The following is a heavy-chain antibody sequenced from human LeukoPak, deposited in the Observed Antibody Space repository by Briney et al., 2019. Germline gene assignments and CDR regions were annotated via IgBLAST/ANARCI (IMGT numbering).Heavy chain of an antibody. CDR1: GYTFTSYY. CDR2: INPSGGST. CDR3: ARGQDIVLMVYATHLYFDY. Sequence: GASVKVSCKASGYTFTSYYMHWVRQAPGQGLEWMGIINPSGGSTSYAQKFQGRVTMTRDTSTSTVYMELSSLRSEDTAVYYCARGQDIVLMVYATHLYFDYWGQGTLATVSS. D-gene: IGHD2-8*01. J-gene: IGHJ4*02. V-gene: IGHV1-46*03.